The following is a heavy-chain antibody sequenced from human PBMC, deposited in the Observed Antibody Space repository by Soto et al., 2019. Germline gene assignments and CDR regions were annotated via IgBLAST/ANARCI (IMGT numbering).Heavy chain of an antibody. CDR1: GYTFTSYG. Sequence: ASVKVSCKASGYTFTSYGISWARQAPGQRLKWIEWISAYNDNTNYAQKLQGRVTMTTDTSTSTAYMELRSLRSDDTAVYYCARPEATQNYYYGMDVWGQGTTVTVSS. CDR2: ISAYNDNT. V-gene: IGHV1-18*01. CDR3: ARPEATQNYYYGMDV. J-gene: IGHJ6*02.